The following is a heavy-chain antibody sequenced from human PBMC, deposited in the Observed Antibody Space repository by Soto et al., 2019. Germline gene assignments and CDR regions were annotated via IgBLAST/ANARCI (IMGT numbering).Heavy chain of an antibody. CDR3: GRGYNYADY. Sequence: XGALIVSCSASGCSCSTYGMQWVRQAPGKGLEWVAEILYDGSNDFYSDSVKGRFTISRDNAKNTLFLQMNSLRAEDTAMYYCGRGYNYADYWGQGTQVTVSS. J-gene: IGHJ4*02. D-gene: IGHD5-18*01. CDR2: ILYDGSND. V-gene: IGHV3-33*01. CDR1: GCSCSTYG.